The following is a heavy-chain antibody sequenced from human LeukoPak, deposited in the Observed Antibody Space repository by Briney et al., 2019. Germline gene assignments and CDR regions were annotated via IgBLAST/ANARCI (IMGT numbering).Heavy chain of an antibody. CDR2: IKYDGYEE. D-gene: IGHD1-1*01. J-gene: IGHJ4*02. V-gene: IGHV3-7*01. CDR3: KSGGAAPGSFDY. Sequence: GSLRLSCAASGFTFSRYWMSWMRQAPGKGLEWVANIKYDGYEEYYVDSVKGRFTISRDNAKNSLYLQLNSPRVEDTAVYYCKSGGAAPGSFDYWGQGTLVTVSP. CDR1: GFTFSRYW.